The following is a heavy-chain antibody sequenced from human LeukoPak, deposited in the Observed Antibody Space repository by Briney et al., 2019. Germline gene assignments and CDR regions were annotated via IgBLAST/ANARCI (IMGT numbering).Heavy chain of an antibody. CDR3: TTVTGVGASTSR. Sequence: GGSLRLSCAVSGFSFPNAWLSWVRQAPGKGLEWVGRIKGTSDGATTDYAAPVKGRFTISKDDSKKTMYLQMNSLKTGDTAVYYCTTVTGVGASTSRGGQGTLVTVSS. CDR1: GFSFPNAW. CDR2: IKGTSDGATT. D-gene: IGHD1-26*01. V-gene: IGHV3-15*01. J-gene: IGHJ4*02.